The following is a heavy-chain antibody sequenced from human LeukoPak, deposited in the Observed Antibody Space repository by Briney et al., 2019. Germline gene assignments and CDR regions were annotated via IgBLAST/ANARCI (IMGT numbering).Heavy chain of an antibody. CDR2: ISACNGNT. J-gene: IGHJ6*02. CDR3: ARGGGLSGDYYYYGMDV. D-gene: IGHD7-27*01. V-gene: IGHV1-18*01. Sequence: GASVKVSCKASGYTFTSCGISWVRQAPGQGLEWMGWISACNGNTNYAQKLQGRVTMTTDTSTSTAYMELRMLRSDDTAVYYCARGGGLSGDYYYYGMDVWGQGTTVAVSS. CDR1: GYTFTSCG.